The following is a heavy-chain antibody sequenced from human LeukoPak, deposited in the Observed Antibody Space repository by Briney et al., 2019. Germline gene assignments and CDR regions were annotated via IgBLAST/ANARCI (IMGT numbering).Heavy chain of an antibody. CDR2: ISFDGGLE. Sequence: GGSLRLSCAASGFSFSSHDMHWVRQAPGKGLEWVAIISFDGGLEYYADSVKGRFTVSRDNSKKTLYLQMNSLRPEDTAVYYCARDPYSSTWSYGMDVWGQGTTVTVSS. J-gene: IGHJ6*02. CDR1: GFSFSSHD. V-gene: IGHV3-30*03. CDR3: ARDPYSSTWSYGMDV. D-gene: IGHD6-6*01.